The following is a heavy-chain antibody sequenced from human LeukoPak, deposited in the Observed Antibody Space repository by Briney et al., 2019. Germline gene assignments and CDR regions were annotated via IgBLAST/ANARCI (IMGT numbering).Heavy chain of an antibody. V-gene: IGHV4-31*03. Sequence: SQTLSLTCTVSGGSISSGGYYWSWIRQHPGTGLEWIGYIYYSGSTYYNPSLKSRVTISVDTSKNQFSLKLSSVTAADTAVYYCARGTYYYDSSGYWKAFDIWGQGTMVTVSS. J-gene: IGHJ3*02. CDR2: IYYSGST. CDR1: GGSISSGGYY. CDR3: ARGTYYYDSSGYWKAFDI. D-gene: IGHD3-22*01.